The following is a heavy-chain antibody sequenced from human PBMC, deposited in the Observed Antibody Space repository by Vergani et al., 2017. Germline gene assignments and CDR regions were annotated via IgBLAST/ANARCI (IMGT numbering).Heavy chain of an antibody. CDR3: AGDTHSWQRADR. V-gene: IGHV4-59*02. CDR1: GVSVTDYN. CDR2: LSTTGRA. D-gene: IGHD6-13*01. Sequence: QAQLQESGPGLVKPSETLSLTCHVFGVSVTDYNCNWIRQAPGKGLEWFGSLSTTGRATHASPNPSLKSRVSISVDTSKSQFFLRLTSVTAADSAVYYCAGDTHSWQRADRWGQGLLVSVSS. J-gene: IGHJ5*02.